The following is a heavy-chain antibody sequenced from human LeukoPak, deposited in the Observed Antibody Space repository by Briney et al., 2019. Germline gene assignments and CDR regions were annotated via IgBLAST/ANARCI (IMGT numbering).Heavy chain of an antibody. Sequence: PGGSLRLSCGTSGFTFGTYWMHWVRQAPGKGLVWVSGINSDGGTTTYADSVKGRFTVSRDNAKSALYLQMNSLGVEDTAIYYCATKAREAPEWGQGTLVTVSS. CDR1: GFTFGTYW. J-gene: IGHJ4*01. CDR3: ATKAREAPE. CDR2: INSDGGTT. V-gene: IGHV3-74*01.